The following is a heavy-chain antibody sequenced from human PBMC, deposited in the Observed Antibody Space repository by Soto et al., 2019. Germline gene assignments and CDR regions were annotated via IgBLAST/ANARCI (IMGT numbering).Heavy chain of an antibody. Sequence: ASVKVSCKASGYTFTSYYMHWVRQAPGQGLEWMGIINPSGGSTSYAQKFQGRVTMTRETSTRTVYMELSRLRSEDTDVYYCARVTYSSSSGYYYYYGMDVWGHGTTVTVSS. CDR2: INPSGGST. V-gene: IGHV1-46*01. J-gene: IGHJ6*02. CDR3: ARVTYSSSSGYYYYYGMDV. D-gene: IGHD6-6*01. CDR1: GYTFTSYY.